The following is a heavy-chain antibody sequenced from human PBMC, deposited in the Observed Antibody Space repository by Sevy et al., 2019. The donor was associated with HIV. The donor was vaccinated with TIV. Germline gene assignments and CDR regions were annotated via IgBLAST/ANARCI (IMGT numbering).Heavy chain of an antibody. D-gene: IGHD2-15*01. CDR2: ISAYNGNT. Sequence: ASVKVSCKASGYTFTSYGISWVRQAPGQGLEWMGWISAYNGNTNYAQKLQGRVTMTTDISTSTAYMELRSLRSDDTAVYYCARFYCSGGSCYYPVDTARGWFDPWGQGTLVTVSS. J-gene: IGHJ5*02. CDR3: ARFYCSGGSCYYPVDTARGWFDP. CDR1: GYTFTSYG. V-gene: IGHV1-18*04.